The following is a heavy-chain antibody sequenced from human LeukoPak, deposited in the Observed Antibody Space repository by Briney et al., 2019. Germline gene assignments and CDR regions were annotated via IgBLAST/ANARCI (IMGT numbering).Heavy chain of an antibody. V-gene: IGHV3-23*01. CDR2: ISSSDGCT. D-gene: IGHD4-17*01. J-gene: IGHJ4*02. CDR3: VKTLHYGHFGKFDS. CDR1: GFIFSSYA. Sequence: PGRSLRLSCAASGFIFSSYAMHWVRQAPGKGLEWVSAISSSDGCTYYADSVKGRSTISRDNSKNTVSLEMNSLRAEDTAIYYCVKTLHYGHFGKFDSWGQGTLVTVSS.